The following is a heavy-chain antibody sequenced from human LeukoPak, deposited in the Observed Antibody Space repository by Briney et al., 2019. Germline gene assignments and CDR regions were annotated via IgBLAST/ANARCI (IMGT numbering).Heavy chain of an antibody. J-gene: IGHJ4*02. CDR1: GASISNYY. CDR2: VSYSGRT. D-gene: IGHD1-1*01. V-gene: IGHV4-59*08. CDR3: ARHERGAENLDY. Sequence: KPSAPLSLTCTVSGASISNYYWSWIRQPPGKGVECIGYVSYSGRTNHNPSLKSRVTISADTSKNQFSLKLTSVTAADTAVYYCARHERGAENLDYWGQGTLVTVSS.